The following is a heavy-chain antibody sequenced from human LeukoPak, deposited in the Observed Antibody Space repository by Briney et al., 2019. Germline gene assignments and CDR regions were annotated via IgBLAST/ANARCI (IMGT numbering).Heavy chain of an antibody. V-gene: IGHV3-21*01. CDR1: GFTFSGYS. Sequence: KAGGSLRLSCTASGFTFSGYSMNWIHQAPGKGLEWVSSFGTRSTSIYHAGSVKGRFAISRDNAKNSLYLQMNSLRAEDTALYYCAREVSEGFDFWGQGTLVTVSS. CDR3: AREVSEGFDF. J-gene: IGHJ4*02. CDR2: FGTRSTSI. D-gene: IGHD3-22*01.